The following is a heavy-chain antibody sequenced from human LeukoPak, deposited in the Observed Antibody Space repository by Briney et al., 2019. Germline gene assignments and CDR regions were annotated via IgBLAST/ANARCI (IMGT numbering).Heavy chain of an antibody. D-gene: IGHD3-16*01. V-gene: IGHV4-59*01. CDR2: IYYSGST. Sequence: SETLSLTCTVSGGSISSYDRSWIRQPPGKGLEWIGYIYYSGSTNYNPYLKSRVTISVDTSKNQFSLKLSSVTAADTAVYYCARGVPLSEVITFGGVGYWGQGTLVTVSS. CDR1: GGSISSYD. J-gene: IGHJ4*02. CDR3: ARGVPLSEVITFGGVGY.